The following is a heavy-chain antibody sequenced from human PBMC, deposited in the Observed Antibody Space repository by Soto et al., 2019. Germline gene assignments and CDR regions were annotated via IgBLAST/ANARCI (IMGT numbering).Heavy chain of an antibody. CDR1: GFTFSSYS. J-gene: IGHJ2*01. CDR2: ISSSSSYI. V-gene: IGHV3-21*01. Sequence: GGSLRLSCAASGFTFSSYSMNWVRQAPGKGLEWVSSISSSSSYIYYADSVKGRFTISRDNAKNSLYLQMNSLRAEDTAVYYCARSDTAMATNWCFDLWGRGTLVTVSS. D-gene: IGHD5-18*01. CDR3: ARSDTAMATNWCFDL.